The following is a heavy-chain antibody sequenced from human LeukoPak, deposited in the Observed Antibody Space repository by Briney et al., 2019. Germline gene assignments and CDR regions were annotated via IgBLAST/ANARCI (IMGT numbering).Heavy chain of an antibody. Sequence: ASVKVSCKASGGTFTSYGISWVRQAPGQGLEWMGWISAYNGNTNYAQKLQGRVTMTTDTSTSTAYMELRSLRSDDTAVYYCAREPQGYSYGSYYYGMDVWGQGTTVTVSS. CDR1: GGTFTSYG. D-gene: IGHD5-18*01. V-gene: IGHV1-18*01. J-gene: IGHJ6*02. CDR3: AREPQGYSYGSYYYGMDV. CDR2: ISAYNGNT.